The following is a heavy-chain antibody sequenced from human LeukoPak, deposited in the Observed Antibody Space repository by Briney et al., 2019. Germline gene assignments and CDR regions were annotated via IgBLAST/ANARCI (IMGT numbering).Heavy chain of an antibody. V-gene: IGHV3-74*01. CDR2: INSDGSST. CDR1: GFTFSSYW. D-gene: IGHD3-10*01. Sequence: PGGSLRLSCAASGFTFSSYWMHWVRQAPGKGLVWVSRINSDGSSTYYADSVKGRFTISRDNSKNTLYLQMNSLRAEDTAVYYCARNYGSGSYYFDYWGQGTLVTVSS. J-gene: IGHJ4*02. CDR3: ARNYGSGSYYFDY.